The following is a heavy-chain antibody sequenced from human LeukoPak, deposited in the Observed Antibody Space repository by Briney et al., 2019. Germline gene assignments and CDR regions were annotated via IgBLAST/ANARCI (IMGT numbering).Heavy chain of an antibody. CDR1: GFTFSSYA. CDR3: ARDRVNWNDGVDY. D-gene: IGHD1-20*01. Sequence: GGSLRLSCAASGFTFSSYALNWVRQAPGKGLEWVSYISISSSTLYYTDSVKGRFTISRDNAKNSLYLQMNSLRAEDTAVYYCARDRVNWNDGVDYWGQGTLVTVSS. V-gene: IGHV3-48*01. CDR2: ISISSSTL. J-gene: IGHJ4*02.